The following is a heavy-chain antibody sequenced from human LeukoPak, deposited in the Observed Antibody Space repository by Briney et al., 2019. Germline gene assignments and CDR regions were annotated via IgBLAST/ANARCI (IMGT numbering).Heavy chain of an antibody. V-gene: IGHV1-69*01. CDR2: IIPIFGTA. CDR1: GGTFSSYA. Sequence: SVKVSCKASGGTFSSYAISWVRQAPGQGLEWMGGIIPIFGTANYAQKFQGRVTITADESTSTAYMELSSLRSEDTAAYYCASPYYDFWSGYSGWFDPWGQGTLVTVSS. D-gene: IGHD3-3*01. CDR3: ASPYYDFWSGYSGWFDP. J-gene: IGHJ5*02.